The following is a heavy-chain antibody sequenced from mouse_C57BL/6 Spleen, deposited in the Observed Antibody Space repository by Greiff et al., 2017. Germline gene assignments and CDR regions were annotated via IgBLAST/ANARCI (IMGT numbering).Heavy chain of an antibody. V-gene: IGHV1-81*01. CDR3: ARGGITTVVPY. CDR1: GYTFTSYG. J-gene: IGHJ2*01. CDR2: NT. D-gene: IGHD1-1*01. Sequence: QVHVKQSGAELARPGASVKLSCKASGYTFTSYGISWVKQRTGNTYYNEKFKGKATLTADKSSSTAYMELRSLTSEDSAVYFCARGGITTVVPYWGQGTTLTVSS.